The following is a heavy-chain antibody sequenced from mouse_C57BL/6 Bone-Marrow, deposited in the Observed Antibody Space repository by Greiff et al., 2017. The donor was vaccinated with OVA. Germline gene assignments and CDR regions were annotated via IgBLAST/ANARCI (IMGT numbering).Heavy chain of an antibody. CDR2: ILPGSGST. CDR3: ASPYYSYDV. CDR1: GYTFTGYW. Sequence: QVQLQQSGAELMKPGASVKLSCKATGYTFTGYWIEWVKQRPGHGLEWIGEILPGSGSTNYNEKFKGKATFTADTSSSTAYMQLSSLTYEDSAVYYCASPYYSYDVWGTGTTVTVSS. V-gene: IGHV1-9*01. J-gene: IGHJ1*03. D-gene: IGHD1-1*01.